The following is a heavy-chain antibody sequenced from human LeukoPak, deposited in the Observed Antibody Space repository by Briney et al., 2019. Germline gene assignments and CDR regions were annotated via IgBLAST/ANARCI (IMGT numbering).Heavy chain of an antibody. CDR3: ARAGIWDYSDSSGYHNAAFDF. V-gene: IGHV1-2*02. D-gene: IGHD3-22*01. CDR1: GYTFTDYY. Sequence: GASVKVSCNASGYTFTDYYMHWVRQAPGQGLEWMGWINPNIGGTNYAQKFQGRVTMTRDTSISTAYMELSRLRSDDTAVYYCARAGIWDYSDSSGYHNAAFDFWGQGTMVTVSS. J-gene: IGHJ3*01. CDR2: INPNIGGT.